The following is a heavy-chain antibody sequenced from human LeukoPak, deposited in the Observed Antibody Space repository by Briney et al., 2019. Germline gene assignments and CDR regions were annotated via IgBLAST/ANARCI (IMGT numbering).Heavy chain of an antibody. CDR2: INHSGST. Sequence: KPSETLSLTCAVYGGSFSGYYWSWIRQPPGKGLEWIGEINHSGSTNYNPSLKSRVTISVDTSKNQFSLKLSSVTAADTAVYYCARAAAIIWRRTDFDYWGQGTLVTVSS. CDR3: ARAAAIIWRRTDFDY. J-gene: IGHJ4*02. V-gene: IGHV4-34*01. CDR1: GGSFSGYY. D-gene: IGHD6-25*01.